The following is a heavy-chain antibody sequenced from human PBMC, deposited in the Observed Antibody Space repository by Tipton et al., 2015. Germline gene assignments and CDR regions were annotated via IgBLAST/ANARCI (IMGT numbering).Heavy chain of an antibody. V-gene: IGHV3-30*04. CDR2: ISYDGNTA. D-gene: IGHD1-26*01. CDR1: GFPFRSYA. Sequence: SLRLSCAVSGFPFRSYAVHWVRQAPGKGLEWVALISYDGNTANYADSVKGRFTISRDNSKNTLYLQMNSLRAEDTAVYYCARNMTKLTRGYSGYFDYWGQGNLVIVSS. CDR3: ARNMTKLTRGYSGYFDY. J-gene: IGHJ4*02.